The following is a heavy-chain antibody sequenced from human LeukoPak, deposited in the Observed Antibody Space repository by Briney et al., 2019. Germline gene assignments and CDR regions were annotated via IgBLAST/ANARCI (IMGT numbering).Heavy chain of an antibody. D-gene: IGHD3-22*01. Sequence: GGSMRLSCAASGFTFSSYGMHWVRQPPGKGLEWVAVISYDGSNKYYADSVKGRFTISRDNSKNTLYLQMNSLRAEDTAVYYCAARVLNYYDSSLDYWGQGTLVTVSS. J-gene: IGHJ4*02. CDR1: GFTFSSYG. CDR3: AARVLNYYDSSLDY. V-gene: IGHV3-30*03. CDR2: ISYDGSNK.